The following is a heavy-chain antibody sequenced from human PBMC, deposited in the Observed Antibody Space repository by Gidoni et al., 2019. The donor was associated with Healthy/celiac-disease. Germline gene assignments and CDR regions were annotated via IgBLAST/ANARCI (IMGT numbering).Heavy chain of an antibody. V-gene: IGHV3-23*01. CDR1: GFTFSSYA. D-gene: IGHD3-22*01. J-gene: IGHJ4*02. CDR3: ANCGYYDSSPFDY. CDR2: ISGSGGST. Sequence: EVQLLESGGGLVQPGGSLRLSCAASGFTFSSYAMSWVRQAPGKGLGWVSAISGSGGSTYYADSVKGRFTISRDNSKNTLYLQMNSLRAEDTAVYYCANCGYYDSSPFDYWGQGTLVTVSS.